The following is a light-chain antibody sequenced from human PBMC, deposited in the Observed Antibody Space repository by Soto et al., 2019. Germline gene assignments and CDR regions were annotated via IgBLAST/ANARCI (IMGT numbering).Light chain of an antibody. Sequence: EIVLTQSPGTLSLSPGERATLPCRASQSVSSSYLAWYQQKLGQAPRLLIYGASTRATGIPDRFSGSGSGTDFTLTISSLQPEDFATYYCQQSYSTPYTFGQGTKLEIK. V-gene: IGKV3-20*01. CDR3: QQSYSTPYT. CDR2: GAS. CDR1: QSVSSSY. J-gene: IGKJ2*01.